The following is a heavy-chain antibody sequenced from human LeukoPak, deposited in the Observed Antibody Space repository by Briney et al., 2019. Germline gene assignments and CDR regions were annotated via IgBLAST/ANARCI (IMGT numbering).Heavy chain of an antibody. CDR3: ARGVYDILTGYYSDY. Sequence: SETLSLTCTVSGGSISSYYWSWIRQPPGKGLEWIGYIYYSGSTNYNPSLKSRVTISVDTSKNQFSLKLSSVTAADTAVYYCARGVYDILTGYYSDYWGQGALVTVSS. J-gene: IGHJ4*02. V-gene: IGHV4-59*01. CDR2: IYYSGST. D-gene: IGHD3-9*01. CDR1: GGSISSYY.